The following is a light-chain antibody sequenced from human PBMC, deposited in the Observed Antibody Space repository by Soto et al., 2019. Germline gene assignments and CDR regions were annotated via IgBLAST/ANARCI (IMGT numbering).Light chain of an antibody. J-gene: IGKJ2*01. V-gene: IGKV3-15*01. Sequence: EIVMTQSPATLSVSPGERAILSCRASQSISSNLAWYQQKPGQAPRLLIYGATTRATGIPARFSGSGSGTEFTLTISSLQSEDFALYCCQQYNNWYTFGQGTKLEIK. CDR1: QSISSN. CDR3: QQYNNWYT. CDR2: GAT.